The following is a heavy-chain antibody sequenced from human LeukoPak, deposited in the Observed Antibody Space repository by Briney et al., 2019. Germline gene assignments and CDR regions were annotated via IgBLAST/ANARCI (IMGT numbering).Heavy chain of an antibody. CDR2: IKQDGSEK. CDR3: ARDLAGPPQEAFDI. J-gene: IGHJ3*02. Sequence: GGSLRLSCAASGLTFSSYWMSWVRQAPGKGLEWVANIKQDGSEKHYVDSVTGRFTIFRDNTKNSLYLQMNSLRADDTAVYYCARDLAGPPQEAFDIWGQGTMVTISS. V-gene: IGHV3-7*01. CDR1: GLTFSSYW.